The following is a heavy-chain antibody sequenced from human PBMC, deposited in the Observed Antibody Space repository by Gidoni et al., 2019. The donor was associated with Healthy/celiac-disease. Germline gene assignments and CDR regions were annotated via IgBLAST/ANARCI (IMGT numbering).Heavy chain of an antibody. CDR3: AHRRRSSGWDWFDP. J-gene: IGHJ5*02. CDR1: GFSLSTSGVG. V-gene: IGHV2-5*02. Sequence: QITLKESGPTLVKPTQTLTLTCTFSGFSLSTSGVGVGWIRQPPGKALEWLALIYWEDDKRYSPSRKSRLTITKDTTKNQVDLTMTNMDPVDAATYSCAHRRRSSGWDWFDPWGQGTLVTVSS. CDR2: IYWEDDK. D-gene: IGHD6-19*01.